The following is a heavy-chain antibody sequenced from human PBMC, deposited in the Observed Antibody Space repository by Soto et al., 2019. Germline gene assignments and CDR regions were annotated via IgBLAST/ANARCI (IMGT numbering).Heavy chain of an antibody. Sequence: QVQLVESGGGLVKPGGSLRLSCAASGFTFSDYYMSWIRQAPGKGLEWVSYISSSSSYTNYADSVKGRFTISRDNAKNSLYLQMNSLRAEDTAVYYCARDRSRGTTPNWFDPWGQGTLVTVSS. CDR3: ARDRSRGTTPNWFDP. D-gene: IGHD4-17*01. CDR2: ISSSSSYT. CDR1: GFTFSDYY. V-gene: IGHV3-11*06. J-gene: IGHJ5*02.